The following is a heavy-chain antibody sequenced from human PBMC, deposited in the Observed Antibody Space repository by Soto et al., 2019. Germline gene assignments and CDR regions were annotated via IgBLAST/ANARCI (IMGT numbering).Heavy chain of an antibody. V-gene: IGHV3-21*01. CDR1: GFTFSSYS. J-gene: IGHJ3*02. CDR3: ARSSWYDAFDI. D-gene: IGHD6-13*01. CDR2: ISSSSSYI. Sequence: GGSLRLSCAASGFTFSSYSMNWVRQAPGKGLEWVSSISSSSSYIYYADSVKGRFTISRDNAKNSLYLQMNSLGAEDTAVYYCARSSWYDAFDIWGQGTMVTVSS.